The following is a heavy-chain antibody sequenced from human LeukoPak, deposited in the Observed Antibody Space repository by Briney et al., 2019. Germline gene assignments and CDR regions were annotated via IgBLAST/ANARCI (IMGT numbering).Heavy chain of an antibody. CDR1: GGSFSGYY. CDR3: ARGRGVAGLDY. J-gene: IGHJ4*02. V-gene: IGHV4-34*01. D-gene: IGHD3-10*01. CDR2: INHSGST. Sequence: SEALSLTCAVYGGSFSGYYWSWIRQPPGKGLEWIGEINHSGSTNYNPSLKSRVTISVDTSKNQFSLKLSSVTAADTAVYYCARGRGVAGLDYWGQGTLVTVSS.